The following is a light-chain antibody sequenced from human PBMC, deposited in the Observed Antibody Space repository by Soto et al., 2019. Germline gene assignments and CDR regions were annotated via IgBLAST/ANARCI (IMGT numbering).Light chain of an antibody. J-gene: IGKJ1*01. CDR1: QKINNF. CDR3: QQTFRTPPWT. CDR2: GAS. Sequence: DIQLTQSPSSLSAQVGDRVTITCRRSQKINNFLSWYRLRPGEAPALLIYGASGLRGGVSTRFSSSEYGTVFTLTISGIQAEDSATYCCQQTFRTPPWTLGQGT. V-gene: IGKV1-39*01.